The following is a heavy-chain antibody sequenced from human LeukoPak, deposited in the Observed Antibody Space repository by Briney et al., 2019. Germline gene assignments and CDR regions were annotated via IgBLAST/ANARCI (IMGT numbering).Heavy chain of an antibody. CDR3: ARDESGGSGSYYNGENYYYYGMDV. CDR1: GGTFSSYA. CDR2: IIPIFGTA. J-gene: IGHJ6*02. Sequence: SVKVSCKASGGTFSSYAISWVRQAPGQGLEWMGGIIPIFGTANYAQKCQGRVTITADESTSTAYMELSSLRSEDTAVYYCARDESGGSGSYYNGENYYYYGMDVWGQGTTVTVSS. D-gene: IGHD3-10*01. V-gene: IGHV1-69*01.